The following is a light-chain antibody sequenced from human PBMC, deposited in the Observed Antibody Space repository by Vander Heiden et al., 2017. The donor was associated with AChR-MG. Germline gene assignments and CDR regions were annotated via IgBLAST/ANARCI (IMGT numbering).Light chain of an antibody. CDR2: DTS. Sequence: EIVLTQSPGTLSLSQGEKATLPCRASQSVSSNLAWYQQKPGQAPSLLIYDTSSRATGIPARFSGSGSGTDFTLTISSLEPEDFAVYYCQQRGNWPRTFGQGTKVEIK. CDR1: QSVSSN. V-gene: IGKV3-11*01. J-gene: IGKJ1*01. CDR3: QQRGNWPRT.